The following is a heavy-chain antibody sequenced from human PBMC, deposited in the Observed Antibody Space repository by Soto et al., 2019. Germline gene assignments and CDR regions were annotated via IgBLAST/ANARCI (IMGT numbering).Heavy chain of an antibody. CDR3: AISRLGSGSYGAY. CDR2: IYYSGST. V-gene: IGHV4-59*01. J-gene: IGHJ4*02. D-gene: IGHD1-26*01. Sequence: PETLALTSTVSVGFLRRCYWRWSRQPPGKGQEWIGYIYYSGSTNYNPSLKSRVTISVDTSKNQFSLKLSSVTAADTAVDYCAISRLGSGSYGAYWGLGTLGTVS. CDR1: VGFLRRCY.